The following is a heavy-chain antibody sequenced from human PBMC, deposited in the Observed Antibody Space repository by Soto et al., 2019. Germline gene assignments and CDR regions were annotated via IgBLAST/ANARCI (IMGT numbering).Heavy chain of an antibody. CDR1: GGSISSGYYY. CDR2: IYYSGNT. D-gene: IGHD1-26*01. CDR3: ARDRRVGAYFDY. V-gene: IGHV4-30-4*01. Sequence: SETLSLTCSVSGGSISSGYYYWSWIRQPPGKGLEWIGNIYYSGNTYYNPSLKSRVTISVDTSKNQFSLKLSSVTAADTAVYYCARDRRVGAYFDYWGQGTLVTVSS. J-gene: IGHJ4*02.